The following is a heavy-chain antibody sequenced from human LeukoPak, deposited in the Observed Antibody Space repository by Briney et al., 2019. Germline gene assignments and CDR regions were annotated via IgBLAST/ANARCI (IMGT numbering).Heavy chain of an antibody. Sequence: SETLSLTCTVSGYSISSGYYWGWIRQPPGKGLEWIGSIYHSGSTYYNPSLKSRVTISVDTSKNQFSLKLSSVTAADTAVYYCARMSGDPGGYYFDYWGQGTLVTVSS. V-gene: IGHV4-38-2*02. D-gene: IGHD2-21*02. CDR3: ARMSGDPGGYYFDY. CDR2: IYHSGST. J-gene: IGHJ4*02. CDR1: GYSISSGYY.